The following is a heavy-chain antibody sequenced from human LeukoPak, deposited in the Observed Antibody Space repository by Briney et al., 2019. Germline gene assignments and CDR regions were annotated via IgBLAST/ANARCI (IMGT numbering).Heavy chain of an antibody. Sequence: GGSLRLSCAASGFTFSNYWMHWVRQAPGKGLVWVSRINSDGRTTMYADSVKGRFTISRDNAKNTLYLQMNSLRVEDTAVYYCARESSGWFFDYWGQGTLVTVSS. D-gene: IGHD6-19*01. CDR3: ARESSGWFFDY. V-gene: IGHV3-74*03. CDR2: INSDGRTT. J-gene: IGHJ4*02. CDR1: GFTFSNYW.